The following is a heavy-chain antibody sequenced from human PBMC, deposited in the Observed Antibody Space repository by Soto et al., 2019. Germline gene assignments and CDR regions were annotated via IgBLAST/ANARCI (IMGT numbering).Heavy chain of an antibody. Sequence: QVQLVQSGAEVKKPGASVKVSCKASGYTFTSYGISWVRQAPGQGLEWMGWISAYNGNTNYAQKLQGRVTMTTDTSTSTAYMELRSLRSDDTAVYYCARVGYCSSNSCYGEDYYYYMDVWGKGTTVTVSS. CDR3: ARVGYCSSNSCYGEDYYYYMDV. CDR2: ISAYNGNT. V-gene: IGHV1-18*01. J-gene: IGHJ6*03. CDR1: GYTFTSYG. D-gene: IGHD2-2*01.